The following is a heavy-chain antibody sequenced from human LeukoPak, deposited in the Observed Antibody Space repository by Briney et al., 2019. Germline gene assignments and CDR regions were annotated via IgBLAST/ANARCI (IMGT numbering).Heavy chain of an antibody. V-gene: IGHV4-38-2*02. J-gene: IGHJ4*02. CDR3: ARVRGSGSYYMAFDY. D-gene: IGHD3-10*01. CDR1: GYSISSGYY. CDR2: IYHSGST. Sequence: SETLSLTCTVSGYSISSGYYWGWIRQPPGKGLEWIGSIYHSGSTYYNPSLKSRVTISVDTSKNQFTLKLSSVTAADTAVYYCARVRGSGSYYMAFDYWGQGTLVTVSS.